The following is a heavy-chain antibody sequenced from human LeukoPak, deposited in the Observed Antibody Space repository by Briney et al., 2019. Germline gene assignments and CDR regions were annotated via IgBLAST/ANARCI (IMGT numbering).Heavy chain of an antibody. V-gene: IGHV4-34*01. CDR2: INHSGST. Sequence: SETLSLTCAVYGGSFSGYYWSWIRQPPGKGLEWIGEINHSGSTNYSPSLKSRVTISVDTSKNQFSLKLSSVTAADTAVYYCARDSEFLGGERNAFDIWGQGTMVTVSS. CDR3: ARDSEFLGGERNAFDI. D-gene: IGHD3-16*01. J-gene: IGHJ3*02. CDR1: GGSFSGYY.